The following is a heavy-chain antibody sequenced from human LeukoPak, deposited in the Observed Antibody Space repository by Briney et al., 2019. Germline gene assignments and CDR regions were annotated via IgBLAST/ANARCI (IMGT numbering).Heavy chain of an antibody. D-gene: IGHD3-9*01. CDR3: ARVRGYYDILTGANWFDP. V-gene: IGHV4-59*01. CDR1: GGSISSYY. Sequence: PSETLSLTCTVSGGSISSYYWGWIRQPPGKGLEWIGYIYYSGSTDYNPSLKSRVTISVDTSKNQFSLKLSSVTAADTAVYYCARVRGYYDILTGANWFDPWGQGTLVTVSS. CDR2: IYYSGST. J-gene: IGHJ5*02.